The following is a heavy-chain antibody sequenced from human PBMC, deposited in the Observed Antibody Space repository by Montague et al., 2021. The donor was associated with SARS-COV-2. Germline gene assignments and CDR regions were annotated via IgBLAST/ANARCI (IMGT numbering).Heavy chain of an antibody. CDR3: AGSLSGNQERGDY. CDR1: GGSVSSSSYN. Sequence: SETLSLTCSVSGGSVSSSSYNWGWIRQPPGKGLVWIGTVSDSGSTSYNPSRKSRVTITVYTPKNPFSLKPSSVTAAATAVYYCAGSLSGNQERGDYWGHGTLVTVSS. D-gene: IGHD1-26*01. J-gene: IGHJ4*01. CDR2: VSDSGST. V-gene: IGHV4-39*07.